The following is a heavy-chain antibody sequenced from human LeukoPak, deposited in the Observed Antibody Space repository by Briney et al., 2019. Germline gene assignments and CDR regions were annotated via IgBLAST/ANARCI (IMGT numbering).Heavy chain of an antibody. D-gene: IGHD3-10*01. CDR1: GFTFSNAW. CDR2: IKSKTDGGTT. Sequence: GGSLRLSCAASGFTFSNAWMSWVRQAPGKGLEWVGRIKSKTDGGTTDYAAPVKGRFTISRDDSKNTLYLQMNSLKTEDTAVYYCTTDNYGSGSYPPEDFDYWGQGTLVTVSS. V-gene: IGHV3-15*01. CDR3: TTDNYGSGSYPPEDFDY. J-gene: IGHJ4*02.